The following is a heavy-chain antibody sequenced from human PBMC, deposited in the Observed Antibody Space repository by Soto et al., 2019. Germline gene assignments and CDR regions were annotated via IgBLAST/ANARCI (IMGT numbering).Heavy chain of an antibody. V-gene: IGHV3-30*18. CDR1: GFTFSSYG. CDR3: AKDLKSAARDYDFWSGYYKAPGY. CDR2: ISYDGSNK. Sequence: QPGGSLRLSCAASGFTFSSYGMHWVRQAPGKGLEWVAVISYDGSNKYYADSVKGRFTISRDNSKNTLYLQMNSLRAEDTAVYYCAKDLKSAARDYDFWSGYYKAPGYWGQGTLVTVSS. D-gene: IGHD3-3*01. J-gene: IGHJ4*02.